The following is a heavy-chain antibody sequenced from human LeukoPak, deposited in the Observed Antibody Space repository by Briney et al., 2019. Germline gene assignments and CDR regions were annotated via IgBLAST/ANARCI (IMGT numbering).Heavy chain of an antibody. CDR2: IYYTGTT. Sequence: SETLSLTCAVSGGSISSGGYSWSWIRQPPGKPLEWIGYIYYTGTTKYNPSLKSRATISLDTSKNQFSLKLTSVTAADTALFFCARGYDIDVWGQGTTVTVSS. CDR1: GGSISSGGYS. CDR3: ARGYDIDV. J-gene: IGHJ6*02. V-gene: IGHV4-61*08.